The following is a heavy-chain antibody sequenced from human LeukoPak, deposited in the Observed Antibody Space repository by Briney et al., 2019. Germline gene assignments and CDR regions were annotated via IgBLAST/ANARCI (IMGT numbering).Heavy chain of an antibody. CDR3: ARGLLAAPVVN. J-gene: IGHJ4*02. D-gene: IGHD6-13*01. CDR1: GFTFGTYS. Sequence: QSGGSLRLSCVASGFTFGTYSMNWVRQAPGKGLDWVSYIDSGSATIYYADSVKGRFTISRDNAKNSLYLQMNSLRAEDTAVYYCARGLLAAPVVNWGQGTLVTVSS. CDR2: IDSGSATI. V-gene: IGHV3-48*04.